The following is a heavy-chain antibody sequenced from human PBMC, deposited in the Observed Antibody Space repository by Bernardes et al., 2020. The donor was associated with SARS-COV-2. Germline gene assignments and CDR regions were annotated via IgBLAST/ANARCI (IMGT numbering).Heavy chain of an antibody. Sequence: WASLRLTCTVSGGSISSYYWSWIRQPPGKGLEWIGYIYYSGSTNYNPSLKSRVTISVDTSKNHFSLKLSSVTAADTAVYYCARQTLHQIALDAFDIWGQGTLGTVSS. D-gene: IGHD6-13*01. CDR2: IYYSGST. CDR3: ARQTLHQIALDAFDI. CDR1: GGSISSYY. V-gene: IGHV4-59*01. J-gene: IGHJ3*02.